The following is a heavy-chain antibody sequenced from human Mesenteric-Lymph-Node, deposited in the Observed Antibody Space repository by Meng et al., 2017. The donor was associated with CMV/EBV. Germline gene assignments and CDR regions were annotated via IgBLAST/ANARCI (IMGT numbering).Heavy chain of an antibody. CDR1: NYSISSGYY. Sequence: GSLRLSCSVSNYSISSGYYWGWIRQPPGKGLEWIGSIYHSGSTYYNPSLKSRVTISVDTSKNQFSLKLSSVTAADTAVYYCARDLKGGYSYGYTHWGQGTLVTVSS. J-gene: IGHJ4*02. CDR3: ARDLKGGYSYGYTH. D-gene: IGHD5-18*01. V-gene: IGHV4-38-2*02. CDR2: IYHSGST.